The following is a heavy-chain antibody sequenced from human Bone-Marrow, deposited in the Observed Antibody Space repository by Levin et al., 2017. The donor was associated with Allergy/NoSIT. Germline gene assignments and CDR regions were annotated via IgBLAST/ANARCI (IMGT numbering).Heavy chain of an antibody. CDR2: IIYDGSRQ. CDR3: ANGASYSDNTGYNRYLEH. V-gene: IGHV3-30*18. CDR1: GITLSDYG. J-gene: IGHJ4*02. D-gene: IGHD3-22*01. Sequence: GGSLRLSCAASGITLSDYGVHWVRQAPGKGLEWVALIIYDGSRQFYADSVKGRFTISRDNSRNTVHLQMNNLGAEDTAVYYCANGASYSDNTGYNRYLEHWGQGTRVTVSS.